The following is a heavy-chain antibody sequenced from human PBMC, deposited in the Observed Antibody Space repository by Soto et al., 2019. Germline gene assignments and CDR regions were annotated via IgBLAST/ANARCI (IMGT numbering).Heavy chain of an antibody. CDR1: GGSIGSGGYY. V-gene: IGHV4-31*03. J-gene: IGHJ4*02. Sequence: SETLSLTCNVSGGSIGSGGYYWTWIRQRPGKGLEWIGYIFHSGSTYYNPSLKSRVTISVDTSKNQFSLKLTSVTAADTAMYYCARAGYCTSSSCYLFEYWGQGTLVTVSS. D-gene: IGHD2-2*03. CDR2: IFHSGST. CDR3: ARAGYCTSSSCYLFEY.